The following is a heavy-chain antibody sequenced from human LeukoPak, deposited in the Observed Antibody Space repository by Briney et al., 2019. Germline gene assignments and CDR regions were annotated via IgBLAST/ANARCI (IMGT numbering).Heavy chain of an antibody. D-gene: IGHD3-16*02. CDR2: TYYRSKWYS. J-gene: IGHJ4*02. Sequence: SQTLSLTCVISGDSVSSNSAAWNWIRRSPSRGLEWLGRTYYRSKWYSDYAVSVQSRITINPDTSKNQFSLQLNSVTPEDTAVYYCARGRLHLGELSAHFDYWGQGTLVTVSS. CDR3: ARGRLHLGELSAHFDY. V-gene: IGHV6-1*01. CDR1: GDSVSSNSAA.